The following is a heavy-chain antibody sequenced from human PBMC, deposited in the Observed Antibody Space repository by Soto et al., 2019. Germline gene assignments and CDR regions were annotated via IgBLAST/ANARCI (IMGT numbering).Heavy chain of an antibody. CDR3: ARTPPLDILTGYYGAWFDP. J-gene: IGHJ5*02. D-gene: IGHD3-9*01. V-gene: IGHV1-18*01. Sequence: SVKVSCKASGYTFTSYGISWVRQAPGQGLEWMGWISAYNGNTNYAQKLQGRVTMTTDTSTSTAYMELRSLRSDDTAVYYCARTPPLDILTGYYGAWFDPWGQGTLVTVSS. CDR1: GYTFTSYG. CDR2: ISAYNGNT.